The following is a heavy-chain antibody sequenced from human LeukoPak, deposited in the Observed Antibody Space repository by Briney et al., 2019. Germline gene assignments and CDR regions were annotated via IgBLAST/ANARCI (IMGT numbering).Heavy chain of an antibody. J-gene: IGHJ4*02. Sequence: GGSLRLSCAASGFTFSSYSMSWVRQAPGKGLEWVANINQDGSENYYVDSVKGRFTISRDNAKNSLYLQMNSLRAEDTAVYYCARGFPKFDYWGQGTLVTVSS. CDR1: GFTFSSYS. CDR3: ARGFPKFDY. CDR2: INQDGSEN. V-gene: IGHV3-7*01.